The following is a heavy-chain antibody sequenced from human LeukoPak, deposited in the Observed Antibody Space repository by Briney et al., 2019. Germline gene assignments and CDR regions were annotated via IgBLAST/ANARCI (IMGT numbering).Heavy chain of an antibody. J-gene: IGHJ5*02. V-gene: IGHV4-39*07. CDR2: IYYSGST. Sequence: SETLSLTCTVSGGSISSYYWGWIRQPPGKGLEWIGSIYYSGSTYYNPSLKSRVTISVDTSKNQFSLKLSSVTAADTAVYYCARMGELSLLTNWFDPWGQGTLVTVSS. D-gene: IGHD3-16*02. CDR3: ARMGELSLLTNWFDP. CDR1: GGSISSYY.